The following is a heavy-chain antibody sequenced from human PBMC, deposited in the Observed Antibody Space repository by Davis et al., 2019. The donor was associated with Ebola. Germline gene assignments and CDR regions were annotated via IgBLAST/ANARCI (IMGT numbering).Heavy chain of an antibody. CDR2: INPNSGGT. CDR1: GYTFTGYY. V-gene: IGHV1-2*02. CDR3: ARDGPDYYGLDV. J-gene: IGHJ6*02. Sequence: AASVKVSCKASGYTFTGYYMHWVRQAPGQGLEWMGWINPNSGGTNYAQKFQGRVTITRDTSTSTVYMEVRSLRSEDTAVYYCARDGPDYYGLDVWGQGTAVTVSS.